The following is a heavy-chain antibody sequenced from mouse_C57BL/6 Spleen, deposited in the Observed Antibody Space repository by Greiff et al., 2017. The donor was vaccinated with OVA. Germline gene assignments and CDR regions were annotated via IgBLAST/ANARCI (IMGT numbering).Heavy chain of an antibody. V-gene: IGHV2-6-1*01. CDR1: GFSLTSYG. Sequence: VKLVESGPGLVAPSQSLSITCTVSGFSLTSYGVHWVRQPPGKGLEWLVVIWSDGSTTYNSALKSRLSISKDNSKSQFFIKMNSLQTDDTAMYYCARHYYGSSYWYFDVWGTGTTVTVSS. CDR2: IWSDGST. D-gene: IGHD1-1*01. J-gene: IGHJ1*03. CDR3: ARHYYGSSYWYFDV.